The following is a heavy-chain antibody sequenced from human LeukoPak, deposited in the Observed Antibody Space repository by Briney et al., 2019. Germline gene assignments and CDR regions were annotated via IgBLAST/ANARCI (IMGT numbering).Heavy chain of an antibody. CDR2: INHSGST. Sequence: SETLSLTCAVYGGSFSGYYWSWIRQPPGKGLEWIGEINHSGSTNYNPSLKSRVTISVDTSKNQFSLKLSSVTAADTAVYYCARDTYYDFWSGQHDAFDIWGQGTIVTVSS. J-gene: IGHJ3*02. D-gene: IGHD3-3*01. CDR3: ARDTYYDFWSGQHDAFDI. CDR1: GGSFSGYY. V-gene: IGHV4-34*01.